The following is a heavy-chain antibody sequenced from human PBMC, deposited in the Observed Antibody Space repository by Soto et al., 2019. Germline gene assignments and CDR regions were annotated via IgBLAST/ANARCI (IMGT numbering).Heavy chain of an antibody. V-gene: IGHV4-31*01. Sequence: QVQLQESGPGLVKPSQTLSLTCTVSGGSISSGGYYWSWIRQHPGKGLEWIGYIYYSGSTYYNPSLKGEITISVATSKTLSPLKLSFVTAGDTPVYYWAGEGGTGGGQGYWGQGTLVTVSS. J-gene: IGHJ4*02. D-gene: IGHD2-8*02. CDR3: AGEGGTGGGQGY. CDR1: GGSISSGGYY. CDR2: IYYSGST.